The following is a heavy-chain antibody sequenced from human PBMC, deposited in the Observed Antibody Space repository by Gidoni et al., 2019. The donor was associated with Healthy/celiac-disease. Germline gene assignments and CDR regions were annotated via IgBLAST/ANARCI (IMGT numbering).Heavy chain of an antibody. CDR1: GFTFSSYG. D-gene: IGHD3-9*01. Sequence: QVQLVESGGGVVQPGRSLRLSCAASGFTFSSYGMHWVRQAPGKGLGWVAVIWYDGSNKYYADSVKGRFTISRDNSKNTLYLQMNSLRAEDTVVYYCAREYYDILTGGDAFDIWGQGTMVTVSS. CDR2: IWYDGSNK. J-gene: IGHJ3*02. CDR3: AREYYDILTGGDAFDI. V-gene: IGHV3-33*01.